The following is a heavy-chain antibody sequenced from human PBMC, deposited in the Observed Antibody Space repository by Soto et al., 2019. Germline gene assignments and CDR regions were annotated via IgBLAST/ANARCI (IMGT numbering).Heavy chain of an antibody. CDR1: GFTFSRYW. CDR3: ARGDYYDSSGPFSDAFDI. J-gene: IGHJ3*02. V-gene: IGHV3-7*04. D-gene: IGHD3-22*01. Sequence: EVQLVESGGGLVQPGGSLRLSCAASGFTFSRYWMSWVRQAPGRGLEWVANIKEDGSQKWYVDSVKGRFTISRDNAKNSLYLQINNLRAADTAVYFCARGDYYDSSGPFSDAFDIWGQGTMVTVSS. CDR2: IKEDGSQK.